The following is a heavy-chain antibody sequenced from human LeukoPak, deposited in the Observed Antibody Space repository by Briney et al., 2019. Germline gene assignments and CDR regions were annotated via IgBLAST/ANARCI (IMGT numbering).Heavy chain of an antibody. Sequence: GGSLRLSCAASGFTFSNYWMHWVRQAPGKGLEWVSRINERATIISYADSVKGRFTISRENARNTLYLQMNSLTAKDTAVYYCVRDLILVWTPGDDFDHWGQGTLDTVSS. V-gene: IGHV3-74*01. J-gene: IGHJ4*02. CDR1: GFTFSNYW. CDR3: VRDLILVWTPGDDFDH. CDR2: INERATII. D-gene: IGHD3-16*01.